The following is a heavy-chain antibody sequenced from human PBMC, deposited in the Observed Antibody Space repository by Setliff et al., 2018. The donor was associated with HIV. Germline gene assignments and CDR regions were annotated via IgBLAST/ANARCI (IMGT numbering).Heavy chain of an antibody. CDR1: GFTFSSYG. CDR3: ARDSIAANSFDY. D-gene: IGHD6-13*01. V-gene: IGHV3-33*01. J-gene: IGHJ4*02. CDR2: IWYDGSNK. Sequence: GGSLRLSCAASGFTFSSYGMHWVRQAPGKGLEWVAVIWYDGSNKYYADSVKGRFTISRDNSKNTLYLQMNSLRAEDTAVYYCARDSIAANSFDYWGQGTLVTVSS.